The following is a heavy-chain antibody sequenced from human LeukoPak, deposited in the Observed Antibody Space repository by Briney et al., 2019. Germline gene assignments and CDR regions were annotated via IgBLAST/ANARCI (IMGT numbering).Heavy chain of an antibody. Sequence: SETLSLTCTVSGGSISSYYWSWIRQPPGKGLEWIGYIYYSGSTNYNPSLKSRVTILVDTSKNQFSLKLSSVTAADTAVYYCARRESWGVGVWFDPWGQGTLVTVSS. D-gene: IGHD3-16*01. CDR2: IYYSGST. J-gene: IGHJ5*02. CDR1: GGSISSYY. CDR3: ARRESWGVGVWFDP. V-gene: IGHV4-59*08.